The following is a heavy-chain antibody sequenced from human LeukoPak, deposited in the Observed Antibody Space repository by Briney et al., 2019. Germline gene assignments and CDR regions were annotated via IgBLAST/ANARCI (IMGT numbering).Heavy chain of an antibody. CDR2: ISPNGGTT. CDR3: VPKGNEGY. V-gene: IGHV3-64D*06. J-gene: IGHJ4*02. D-gene: IGHD1-1*01. CDR1: GFTFSSYW. Sequence: GGSLRLSCAASGFTFSSYWMHWVRQAPGKGLEYVSAISPNGGTTYYADSVKGRFSISRDNSKNVLYLQMSSLRPEDTAVYYCVPKGNEGYWGQGTLVTVSS.